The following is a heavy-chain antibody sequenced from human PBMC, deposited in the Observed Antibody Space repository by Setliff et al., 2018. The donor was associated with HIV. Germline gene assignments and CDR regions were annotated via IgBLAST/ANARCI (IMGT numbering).Heavy chain of an antibody. CDR3: ARQGDGYNLYHVYYFDY. D-gene: IGHD5-12*01. CDR2: ISTSGTT. Sequence: PSETLSLTCTVSGDSITSGTYYWSWIRQPAGMRLEWIGHISTSGTTNYNPSLKSRVTISADTSKNQFSLKLSSVTAADTAVYYCARQGDGYNLYHVYYFDYWGQGTLVTVSS. CDR1: GDSITSGTYY. J-gene: IGHJ4*02. V-gene: IGHV4-61*09.